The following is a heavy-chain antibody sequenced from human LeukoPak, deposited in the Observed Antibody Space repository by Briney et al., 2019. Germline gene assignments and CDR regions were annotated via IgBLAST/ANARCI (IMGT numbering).Heavy chain of an antibody. D-gene: IGHD2-2*01. Sequence: SETLSLTCTVSGDSISSYFWTWIRQSPGKGLEWIGYVHDSGSTNYNPSLESRVTISADTSKNQFSLKLTSVTAADTAVYYCARDHIRRGCGTNICYSMDVWGKGTTVTVSS. CDR1: GDSISSYF. CDR2: VHDSGST. J-gene: IGHJ6*04. CDR3: ARDHIRRGCGTNICYSMDV. V-gene: IGHV4-59*01.